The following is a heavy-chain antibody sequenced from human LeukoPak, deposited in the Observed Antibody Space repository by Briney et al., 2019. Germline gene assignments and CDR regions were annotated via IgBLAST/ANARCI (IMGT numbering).Heavy chain of an antibody. CDR2: ISGSGGST. D-gene: IGHD2-15*01. CDR1: GFTFSGYA. CDR3: TTMDIVVVVAANGY. V-gene: IGHV3-23*01. J-gene: IGHJ4*02. Sequence: PGGSLRLSCAASGFTFSGYAVSWVRQAPGKGLEWVSAISGSGGSTYYADSVKGRFTISRDNSKNTLYLQMNSLRAEDTAVYYCTTMDIVVVVAANGYWGQGTLVTVSS.